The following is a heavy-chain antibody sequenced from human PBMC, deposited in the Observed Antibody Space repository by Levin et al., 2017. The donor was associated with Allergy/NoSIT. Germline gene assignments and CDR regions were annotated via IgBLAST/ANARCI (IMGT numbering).Heavy chain of an antibody. CDR3: ARQGQQLPLDY. D-gene: IGHD6-13*01. CDR2: IYAGDSDT. CDR1: GYSFSSSW. V-gene: IGHV5-51*01. Sequence: KVSCKGYGYSFSSSWIGWVRQMPGKGLEWMGIIYAGDSDTRYSPSFQGQVTISADKSINTAYLQWSSLKASDTAMYYCARQGQQLPLDYWGQGTLVTVSS. J-gene: IGHJ4*02.